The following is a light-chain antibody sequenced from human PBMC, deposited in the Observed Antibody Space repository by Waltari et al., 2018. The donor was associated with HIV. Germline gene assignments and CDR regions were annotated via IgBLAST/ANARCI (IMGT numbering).Light chain of an antibody. Sequence: DIQMTQSPSSLSASVGDRVTITCRASQGISNYLAWYQQKPGKVPKLLIYAASSLQSGVPSRFGGSGSGTDFTLTISILQPEDVATYYCQKYNSAPWTFGQGTKVEIK. CDR3: QKYNSAPWT. J-gene: IGKJ1*01. V-gene: IGKV1-27*01. CDR1: QGISNY. CDR2: AAS.